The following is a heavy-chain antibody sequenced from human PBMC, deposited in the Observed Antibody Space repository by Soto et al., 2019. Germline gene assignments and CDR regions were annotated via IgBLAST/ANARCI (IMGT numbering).Heavy chain of an antibody. CDR2: MSPNSGET. D-gene: IGHD2-2*01. CDR1: GYTFNDYE. V-gene: IGHV1-8*02. J-gene: IGHJ5*02. CDR3: ARIAMPARPRWYNWFDP. Sequence: QEQLVHSAAEVKKPGASVKVSCMTSGYTFNDYEINWVRQAAGQGLEWIGWMSPNSGETGYAQRFQGRVTMTTTTSLSTAYLELSSLTSDDTAVYYCARIAMPARPRWYNWFDPWGQGTLVTVSS.